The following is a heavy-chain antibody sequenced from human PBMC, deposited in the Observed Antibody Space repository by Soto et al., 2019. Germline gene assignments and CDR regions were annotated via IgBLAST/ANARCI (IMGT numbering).Heavy chain of an antibody. V-gene: IGHV4-34*01. CDR1: GGSFSGYY. J-gene: IGHJ4*02. CDR3: ARGFKYSSGWYHGRPXSGYYFDY. CDR2: INHSGST. Sequence: QVQLQQWGAGLLKPSETLSLTCAVYGGSFSGYYWSWIRQPPGKGLEWIGEINHSGSTNYNPSLKSRVTISVDTSKNQFSLKLSSVTAADTAVYYCARGFKYSSGWYHGRPXSGYYFDYWGQGTLVTVSS. D-gene: IGHD6-19*01.